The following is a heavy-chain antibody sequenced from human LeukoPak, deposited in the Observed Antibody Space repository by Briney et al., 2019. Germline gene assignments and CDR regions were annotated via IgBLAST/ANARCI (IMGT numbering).Heavy chain of an antibody. Sequence: PGGSLRLSCAASGFSFSDYFMTWIRQAPGEGPEWVAYISVSSVTYYAAPVKGRFTISRDNAKNSLYLQMNSLRAEDTAVYYCAKDRGIDSGGNSGSFDYWGQGTLVTVSS. CDR2: ISVSSVT. CDR1: GFSFSDYF. D-gene: IGHD4-23*01. V-gene: IGHV3-69-1*01. CDR3: AKDRGIDSGGNSGSFDY. J-gene: IGHJ4*02.